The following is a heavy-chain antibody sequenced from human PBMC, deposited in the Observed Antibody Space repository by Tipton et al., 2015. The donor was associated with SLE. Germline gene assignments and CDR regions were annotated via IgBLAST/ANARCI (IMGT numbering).Heavy chain of an antibody. D-gene: IGHD3-3*01. CDR3: ARGAHYDFWAGYYTFDY. V-gene: IGHV3-11*04. CDR2: ISSSGDTI. J-gene: IGHJ4*02. CDR1: GFIFSDDY. Sequence: SLRLSCAASGFIFSDDYMSWIRQAPGKGLEWVSYISSSGDTIYYADSVKGRFTISRDDTENALYLQMNSLRAEDTAVYYCARGAHYDFWAGYYTFDYWGQGTLVTFSS.